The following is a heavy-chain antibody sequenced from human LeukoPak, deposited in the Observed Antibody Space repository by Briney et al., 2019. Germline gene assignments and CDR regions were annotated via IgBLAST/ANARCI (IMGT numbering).Heavy chain of an antibody. Sequence: SETLSLTCTVSGGSISSSSYYWGWIRQPPGKGLEWIGSIYYSGSTYYNPSLKSRVTISADTSKNQFSLKLSSVTAADTAVYYCARVGPPQFYFDYWGQGTLVTVSS. CDR1: GGSISSSSYY. CDR3: ARVGPPQFYFDY. V-gene: IGHV4-39*07. J-gene: IGHJ4*02. CDR2: IYYSGST.